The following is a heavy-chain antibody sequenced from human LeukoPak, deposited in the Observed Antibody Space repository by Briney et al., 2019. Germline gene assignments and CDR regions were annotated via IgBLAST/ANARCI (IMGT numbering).Heavy chain of an antibody. CDR3: ARDARDHRFTMGSVAIDY. CDR1: GFTFSSYS. D-gene: IGHD3-10*01. Sequence: PGGSLRLSCAASGFTFSSYSMNWVRQAPGKGLEWVSSISSSSYIYYADSVKGRFTISRDSAKNSLYLQMNSLRAEDTAVYYCARDARDHRFTMGSVAIDYWGQGTLVTVSS. V-gene: IGHV3-21*01. CDR2: ISSSSYI. J-gene: IGHJ4*02.